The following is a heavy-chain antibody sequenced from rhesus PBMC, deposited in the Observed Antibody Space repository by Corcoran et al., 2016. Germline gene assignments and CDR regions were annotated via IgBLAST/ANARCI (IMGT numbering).Heavy chain of an antibody. J-gene: IGHJ4*01. CDR3: AREGQLVGFDY. D-gene: IGHD6-13*01. CDR2: IPYSGGT. CDR1: GGSISSGYYY. V-gene: IGHV4-122*02. Sequence: QVQLQESGPGVVKPSETLSLTCAVSGGSISSGYYYWSWIRQPPGKGLEWIGYIPYSGGTSYNPSLKRRVTISRDTSKNQVSLKLSSGTAADTAVYYCAREGQLVGFDYWGQGVLVTVSS.